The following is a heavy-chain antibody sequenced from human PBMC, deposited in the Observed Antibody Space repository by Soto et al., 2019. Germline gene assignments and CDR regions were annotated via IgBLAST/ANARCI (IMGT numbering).Heavy chain of an antibody. CDR2: TLFDGSNS. Sequence: WSLRLSCAASGFTFRSYGMHWVRQAPGKGLEWVAVTLFDGSNSHYADSVKGRFTISRDNSKKTLYLQMNSLRAEDTALYYCARGYCSGGSCYPFDYWGQGT. D-gene: IGHD2-15*01. CDR3: ARGYCSGGSCYPFDY. J-gene: IGHJ4*02. V-gene: IGHV3-30*03. CDR1: GFTFRSYG.